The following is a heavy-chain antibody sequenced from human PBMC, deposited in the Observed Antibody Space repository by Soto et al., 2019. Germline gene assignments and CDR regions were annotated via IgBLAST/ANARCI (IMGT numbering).Heavy chain of an antibody. CDR3: AKDLYGAFDF. Sequence: EVQLLESGGGWVQPGGSLKLSCAASGFAFNTYAMSWVRQAPGKGLEWVSAISASVPYTHYADSVQGRFTISRDNSKNTLFLQMSSLRAEDTALYYCAKDLYGAFDFWGQGTLVTVSS. D-gene: IGHD3-16*01. V-gene: IGHV3-23*01. CDR2: ISASVPYT. J-gene: IGHJ4*02. CDR1: GFAFNTYA.